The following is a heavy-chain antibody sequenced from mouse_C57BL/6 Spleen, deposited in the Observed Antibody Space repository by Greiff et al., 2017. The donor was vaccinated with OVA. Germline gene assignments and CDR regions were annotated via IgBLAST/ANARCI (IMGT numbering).Heavy chain of an antibody. CDR1: GYALSSSW. V-gene: IGHV1-82*01. D-gene: IGHD2-10*01. CDR2: IYPGDGDT. Sequence: QVQLQQSGPELVKPGASVKISCKASGYALSSSWMNWVKQRPGKGLEWIGRIYPGDGDTNYNGKFKGKATLTADKSSSTAYMQLSSLTSEDSAVYFCARTYSTYYAMDYWGQGTSVTVSS. J-gene: IGHJ4*01. CDR3: ARTYSTYYAMDY.